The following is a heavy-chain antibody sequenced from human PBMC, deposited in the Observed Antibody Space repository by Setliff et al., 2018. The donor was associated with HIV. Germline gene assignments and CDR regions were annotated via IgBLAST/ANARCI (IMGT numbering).Heavy chain of an antibody. J-gene: IGHJ4*02. CDR1: GFTFSDYY. CDR2: ISSSGSTI. V-gene: IGHV3-11*04. Sequence: GGSLRLSCAASGFTFSDYYMSWIRQAPGKGLEGVSYISSSGSTIYYADSVKGRFTISRDNAKNSLYLQMNSLRADDTAVYYCARDFCGSSCSSGYGYFDHWGQGTLVTVSS. CDR3: ARDFCGSSCSSGYGYFDH. D-gene: IGHD2-15*01.